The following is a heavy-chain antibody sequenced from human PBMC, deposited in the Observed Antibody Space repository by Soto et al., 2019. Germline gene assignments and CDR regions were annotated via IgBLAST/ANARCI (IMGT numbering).Heavy chain of an antibody. CDR2: ITWNSGSI. CDR1: GFTFNNYA. Sequence: EVQLLESGGGLVQPGRSLRLSCAASGFTFNNYAMHWVRQAPGKGLEWVSGITWNSGSIGYADSVKGRFTISRDNAKNSLYLQMNSLRAEDTAFYYCAKDWSSSSSLPRIDYWGQGTLVTVSS. J-gene: IGHJ4*02. CDR3: AKDWSSSSSLPRIDY. D-gene: IGHD6-6*01. V-gene: IGHV3-9*01.